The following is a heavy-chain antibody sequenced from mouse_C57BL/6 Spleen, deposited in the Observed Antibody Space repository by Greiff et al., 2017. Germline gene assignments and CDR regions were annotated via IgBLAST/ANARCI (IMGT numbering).Heavy chain of an antibody. CDR1: GYTFTDYE. CDR3: TRGDYGNPWDY. CDR2: IDPETGGT. J-gene: IGHJ4*01. V-gene: IGHV1-15*01. Sequence: QVQLQQSGAELVRPGASVSLSCKASGYTFTDYEMHWVKQTPVHGLEWIGAIDPETGGTAYNQKFKGKAILTADKSSSTAYMELRSLTSEDSAVYYCTRGDYGNPWDYWGQGTSVTVSS. D-gene: IGHD2-1*01.